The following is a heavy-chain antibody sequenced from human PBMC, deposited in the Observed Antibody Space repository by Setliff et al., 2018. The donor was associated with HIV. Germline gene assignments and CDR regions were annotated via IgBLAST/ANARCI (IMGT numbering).Heavy chain of an antibody. Sequence: PSETLSLTCAVSGGSISSSNWWTWVRQPPGKGLEWIGESYHSGSTNYNPSLKSRVTISLDTSKNQFSLKLTSVTAADTAIYFCARSCQSGRSDWYFDLWGRGTLVTVSS. CDR1: GGSISSSNW. V-gene: IGHV4-4*02. CDR3: ARSCQSGRSDWYFDL. CDR2: SYHSGST. D-gene: IGHD2-15*01. J-gene: IGHJ2*01.